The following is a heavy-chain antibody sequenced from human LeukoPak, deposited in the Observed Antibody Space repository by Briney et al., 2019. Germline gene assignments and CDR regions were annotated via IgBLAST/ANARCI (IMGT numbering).Heavy chain of an antibody. D-gene: IGHD4/OR15-4a*01. CDR1: GFTFDDYA. CDR3: AGPGRYGANLDDAFDI. Sequence: GGSLRLSCAASGFTFDDYAMHWVRQAPGKGLEWVSGISWNSGSLGYADSVKGRFTIPRDNAKNSLFLQMNRLRAEDTALYYCAGPGRYGANLDDAFDIWGQGTMVTVPS. CDR2: ISWNSGSL. V-gene: IGHV3-9*01. J-gene: IGHJ3*02.